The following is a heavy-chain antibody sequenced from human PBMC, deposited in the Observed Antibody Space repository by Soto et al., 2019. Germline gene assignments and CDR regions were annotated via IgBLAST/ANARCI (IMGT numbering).Heavy chain of an antibody. CDR2: IIPILGIA. CDR3: AREEDCSGGSCYSFSWFDP. J-gene: IGHJ5*02. D-gene: IGHD2-15*01. V-gene: IGHV1-69*08. CDR1: GGTFSSYT. Sequence: QVQLVQSGAEVQKPGSSVKVSCKASGGTFSSYTISWVRQAPGQGLEWMGRIIPILGIANYAQKFQGRVTITADKSTSTAYMELSSLSSEDTAVYYCAREEDCSGGSCYSFSWFDPWGQGTLVTVSS.